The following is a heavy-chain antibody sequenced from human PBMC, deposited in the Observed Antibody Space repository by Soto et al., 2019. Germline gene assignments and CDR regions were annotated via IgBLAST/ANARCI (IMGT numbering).Heavy chain of an antibody. Sequence: PGESLKIFCKGSGYSFTSYWIGWVRQMPGKGLEWMGIIHPGDSVTRYSPSFQGQVTISADKSISSAYLQWSSLRASDTAIYYCARLSGTASSPYGMDVWGQGTTVTVSS. D-gene: IGHD1-1*01. CDR3: ARLSGTASSPYGMDV. CDR2: IHPGDSVT. V-gene: IGHV5-51*01. J-gene: IGHJ6*02. CDR1: GYSFTSYW.